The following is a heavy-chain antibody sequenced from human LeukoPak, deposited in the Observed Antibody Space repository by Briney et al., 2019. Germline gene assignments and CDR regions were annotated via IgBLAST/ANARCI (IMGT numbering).Heavy chain of an antibody. V-gene: IGHV4-34*01. J-gene: IGHJ5*02. CDR2: INHSGSA. CDR3: ARGSLRFDP. CDR1: GGSFSGYY. Sequence: SETLSLTCAVYGGSFSGYYWSWIRQPPGKGLEWIGEINHSGSANYNPSLKSRITISVDTSKNQFSLKLSSVTAADTAVYYCARGSLRFDPWGQGTLVTVSS.